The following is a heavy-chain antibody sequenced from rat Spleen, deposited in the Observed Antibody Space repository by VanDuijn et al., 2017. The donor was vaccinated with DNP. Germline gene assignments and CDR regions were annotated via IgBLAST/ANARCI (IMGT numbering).Heavy chain of an antibody. CDR2: ITNTGDST. CDR1: GLTFSNHW. Sequence: EVQLVESGGGLVQPGRSLKLSCEASGLTFSNHWMTWIRQAPGKGLEWVASITNTGDSTYYSDSVKGRFPISRDNAKSTLYLQMDSLRSEDTATYYCTRDSGDWYFDFWGPGTMVTVSS. J-gene: IGHJ1*01. CDR3: TRDSGDWYFDF. V-gene: IGHV5-31*01. D-gene: IGHD1-1*01.